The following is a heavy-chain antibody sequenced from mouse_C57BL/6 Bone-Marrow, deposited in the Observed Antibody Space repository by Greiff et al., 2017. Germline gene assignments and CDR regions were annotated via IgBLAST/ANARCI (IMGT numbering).Heavy chain of an antibody. CDR2: IYPRSGNT. Sequence: QVQLQQSGAELARPGASVKLSCKASGYTFTSYGISWVKQRTGQGLEWIGEIYPRSGNTYYNEKFKGKATLTADKSSSTAYMELRSLTSEDSAVYFCARFYYDYDGCAYWGQGTLVTVSA. CDR3: ARFYYDYDGCAY. CDR1: GYTFTSYG. J-gene: IGHJ3*01. D-gene: IGHD2-4*01. V-gene: IGHV1-81*01.